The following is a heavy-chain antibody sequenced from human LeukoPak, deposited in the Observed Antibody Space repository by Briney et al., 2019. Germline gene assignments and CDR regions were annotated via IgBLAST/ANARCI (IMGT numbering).Heavy chain of an antibody. CDR2: IYSGGST. CDR3: AREDRFGELSQSYYGMDV. V-gene: IGHV3-53*01. CDR1: GFTVSSNY. Sequence: SGGSLRLSCAASGFTVSSNYMSWVRQAPGKGLEWVSDIYSGGSTYYADSVKGRFTISRDNSKNTLYLQMNSLRAEDTAVYYCAREDRFGELSQSYYGMDVWGQGTTVTVSS. J-gene: IGHJ6*02. D-gene: IGHD3-10*01.